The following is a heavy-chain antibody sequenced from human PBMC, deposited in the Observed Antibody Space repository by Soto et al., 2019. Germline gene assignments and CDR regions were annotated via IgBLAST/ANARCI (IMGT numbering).Heavy chain of an antibody. D-gene: IGHD3-10*01. CDR1: GFTFSYYS. J-gene: IGHJ3*02. CDR2: ISTSGSTT. CDR3: ARVGGGFDI. V-gene: IGHV3-48*02. Sequence: EVQLVESGGGLVQPGGSLRLSCAASGFTFSYYSMNWVRQAPGKGLELLSYISTSGSTTYYADSVKGRFTISRDNSNNSVSLQMSSMRDEDRYMKHCARVGGGFDIWGHGTMVTVSS.